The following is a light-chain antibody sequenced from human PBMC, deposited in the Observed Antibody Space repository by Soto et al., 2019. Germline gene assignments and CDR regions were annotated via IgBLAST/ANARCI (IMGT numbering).Light chain of an antibody. Sequence: EIVLTQSPATLYLSPGERATLSCRASQSVSSYLAWYQQKPGQAPRLLIYDASNRATGIPARFSGSGSGTDCTLTISSLEPEDFAVYYCQQRSNWPWTVGQGTKVELK. CDR1: QSVSSY. CDR2: DAS. CDR3: QQRSNWPWT. V-gene: IGKV3-11*01. J-gene: IGKJ1*01.